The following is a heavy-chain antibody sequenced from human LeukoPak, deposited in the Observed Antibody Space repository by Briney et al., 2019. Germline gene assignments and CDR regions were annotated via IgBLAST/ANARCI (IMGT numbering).Heavy chain of an antibody. CDR3: ATLIQGQYLAVGHFDV. CDR2: IRYDGSNK. V-gene: IGHV3-30*02. CDR1: GFTFSSYG. J-gene: IGHJ4*02. D-gene: IGHD6-19*01. Sequence: GGSLRLSCAASGFTFSSYGMHWVRQAPGKGLEWVAFIRYDGSNKYYADSVKGRFTITRDSSNNIVYLQMHSLRVEDTAMYYCATLIQGQYLAVGHFDVWGQGALVTVSS.